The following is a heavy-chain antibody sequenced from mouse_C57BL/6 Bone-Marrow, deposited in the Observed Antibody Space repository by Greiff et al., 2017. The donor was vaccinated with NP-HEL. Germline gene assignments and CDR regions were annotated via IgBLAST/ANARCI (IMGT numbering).Heavy chain of an antibody. V-gene: IGHV5-6*01. CDR1: GFTFSSYG. CDR3: ARHRGYYGSRGMDY. D-gene: IGHD1-1*01. J-gene: IGHJ4*01. Sequence: EVKLQESGGDLVKPGGSLKLSCAASGFTFSSYGMSWVRQTPDKRLEWVATISSGGSYNYYPDSVKGRFTISRDNAKNTLYLQMSSLKSEDTAMYYCARHRGYYGSRGMDYWGQGTSVTVSS. CDR2: ISSGGSYN.